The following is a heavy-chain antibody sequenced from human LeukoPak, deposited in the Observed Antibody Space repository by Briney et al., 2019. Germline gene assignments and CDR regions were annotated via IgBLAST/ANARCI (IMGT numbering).Heavy chain of an antibody. J-gene: IGHJ5*02. D-gene: IGHD6-19*01. CDR1: GFTFNHFW. V-gene: IGHV3-7*01. CDR3: ASSIAVAAENWFDP. Sequence: GGSLRLSCAASGFTFNHFWMSWVRQAPGKGLEWVAYIKKTGSETYYVDSVKGRFTISRDNAKNSLYLQMNSLRAEDTAVYYCASSIAVAAENWFDPWGQGTLVTVSS. CDR2: IKKTGSET.